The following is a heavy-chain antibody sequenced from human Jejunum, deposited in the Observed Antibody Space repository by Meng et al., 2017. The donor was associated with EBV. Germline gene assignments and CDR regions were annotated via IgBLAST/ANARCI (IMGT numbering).Heavy chain of an antibody. D-gene: IGHD6-19*01. V-gene: IGHV3-53*01. CDR2: IYSDSTT. Sequence: QLLDLGGGLIQPGGSLRLSCAASGFSVSNSYFSWVRQAPGKGLEWVSVIYSDSTTHYADSVKGRFTMSRDNSKSTLFLQMDSLRAEDTAIYYCAKRETSGWYDLWGQGTLVTVSS. CDR1: GFSVSNSY. CDR3: AKRETSGWYDL. J-gene: IGHJ5*01.